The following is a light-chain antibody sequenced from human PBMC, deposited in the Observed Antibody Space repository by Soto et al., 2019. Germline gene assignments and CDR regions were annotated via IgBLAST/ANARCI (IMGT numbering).Light chain of an antibody. CDR2: KVS. V-gene: IGKV2-30*01. CDR3: QQYHSYWT. J-gene: IGKJ1*01. Sequence: DVVMTQSPLSLPVTLGQPASISCRSNQSLLYTNGNTYLNWFHQRPGQSPRRLVYKVSNRDSGVPDRFSGSGSGTEFTLTISSLQTDDFSTYYCQQYHSYWTFGQGTKVDIK. CDR1: QSLLYTNGNTY.